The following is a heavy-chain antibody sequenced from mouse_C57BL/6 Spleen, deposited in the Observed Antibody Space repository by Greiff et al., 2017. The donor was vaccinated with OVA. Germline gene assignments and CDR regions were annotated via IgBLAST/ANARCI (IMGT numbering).Heavy chain of an antibody. J-gene: IGHJ4*01. Sequence: VQLQQPGAELVRPGSSVKLSCKASGYTFTSYWMHWVKQRPIQGLEWIGNIDPSDSETHYNQKFKDKATLTVDKSSSTAYMQLSSLTSEDSAVYYCARAWLLQGYAMDYWGQGTSVTVSS. CDR2: IDPSDSET. CDR3: ARAWLLQGYAMDY. CDR1: GYTFTSYW. V-gene: IGHV1-52*01. D-gene: IGHD2-3*01.